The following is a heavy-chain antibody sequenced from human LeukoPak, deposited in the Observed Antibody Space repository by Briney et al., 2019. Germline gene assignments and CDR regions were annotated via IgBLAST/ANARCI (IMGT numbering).Heavy chain of an antibody. D-gene: IGHD2-21*02. V-gene: IGHV4-34*01. J-gene: IGHJ4*02. CDR3: ARVRLRFFFDY. Sequence: PSETLSLTCAVYGGSFSGYYWSWTRQPPGKGLEWIGEINHSGSTNYNPSLKSRVTISVDTSKNQFSLKLSSVTAADTAVYYCARVRLRFFFDYWGQGTLVTVSS. CDR2: INHSGST. CDR1: GGSFSGYY.